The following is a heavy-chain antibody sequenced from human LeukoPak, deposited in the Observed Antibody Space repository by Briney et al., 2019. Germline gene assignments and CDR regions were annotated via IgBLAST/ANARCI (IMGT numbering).Heavy chain of an antibody. D-gene: IGHD3-10*01. J-gene: IGHJ4*02. V-gene: IGHV4-39*02. Sequence: SETLSLTCTVSGGSISSSSYYWAWIRQPLGKGLEWIGSIFYSGSTYYNSSLKSRVTISVDTSKNHFSLNLSSLTAADTAVFYCARYRGGLGFDYWGQGTLVTVSS. CDR3: ARYRGGLGFDY. CDR2: IFYSGST. CDR1: GGSISSSSYY.